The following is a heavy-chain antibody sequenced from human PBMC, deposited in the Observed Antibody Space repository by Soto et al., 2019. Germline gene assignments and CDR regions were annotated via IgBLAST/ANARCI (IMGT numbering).Heavy chain of an antibody. CDR2: IDPSSGGT. CDR1: GYTFTSYY. Sequence: QVQLVQSGAEVKKPGASVRVSCKASGYTFTSYYMHWVRQAPGQGLEWMGIIDPSSGGTSYAQKFQGRLTMTRDTSTSTVYMELSSLRSEDTAVYYCARDRVDCSGGNCWRSVEDTWGQGTLVTVSS. V-gene: IGHV1-46*01. CDR3: ARDRVDCSGGNCWRSVEDT. D-gene: IGHD2-15*01. J-gene: IGHJ5*02.